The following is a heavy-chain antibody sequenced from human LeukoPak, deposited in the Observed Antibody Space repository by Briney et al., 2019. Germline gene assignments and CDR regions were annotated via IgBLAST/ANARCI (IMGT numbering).Heavy chain of an antibody. J-gene: IGHJ4*02. CDR2: ISSSSSYI. CDR3: ASESGDSSGYPSY. CDR1: GFTFSSYS. D-gene: IGHD3-22*01. V-gene: IGHV3-21*01. Sequence: GGSLRLSCAASGFTFSSYSMNWVREAPGKGLEWVSSISSSSSYIYYADSVKGRFTISRDNAKNSLYLQMNSLRAEDTAVYYCASESGDSSGYPSYWGQGTLVTVSS.